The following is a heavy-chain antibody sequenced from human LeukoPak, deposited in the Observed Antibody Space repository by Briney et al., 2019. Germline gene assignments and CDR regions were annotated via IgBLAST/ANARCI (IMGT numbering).Heavy chain of an antibody. Sequence: PGGSLRLSCAASGFKFTTYYMTWIRQAPGKGLEWLSSISGSGTTIDYADSVKGGFTTSSDNAKTSLYLQMNNLTAEDTAVYYCVRLVRGATFDPWGQGALVAVSS. CDR1: GFKFTTYY. D-gene: IGHD3-10*01. J-gene: IGHJ5*02. V-gene: IGHV3-11*01. CDR3: VRLVRGATFDP. CDR2: ISGSGTTI.